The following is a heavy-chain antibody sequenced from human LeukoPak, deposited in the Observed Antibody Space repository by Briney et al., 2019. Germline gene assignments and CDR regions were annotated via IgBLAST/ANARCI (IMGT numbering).Heavy chain of an antibody. CDR1: GGSISSGGYY. CDR2: IYYSGST. Sequence: SETLSLTCTVSGGSISSGGYYWSWIRQHPGKGLEWIGYIYYSGSTNCNPSLKSRVTISVDTSKNQFSLNLSSVTAADTAIYYCARDTGYLGSNYGMDVWGQGTTVTVSS. D-gene: IGHD3-22*01. CDR3: ARDTGYLGSNYGMDV. V-gene: IGHV4-61*08. J-gene: IGHJ6*02.